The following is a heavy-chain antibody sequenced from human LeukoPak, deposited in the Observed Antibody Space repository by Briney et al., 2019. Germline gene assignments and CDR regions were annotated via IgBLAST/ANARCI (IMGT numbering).Heavy chain of an antibody. Sequence: SETLSLTCTVSGGSISSYYWSWIRQPAGKGLEWIGRIYTSGSTNYNPSLASRVTMSVDTSKNQFSLKLSSVTAADTAVYYCARDGPGLYSSSWYVSPYFDYWGQGTLVSVSS. V-gene: IGHV4-4*07. CDR2: IYTSGST. D-gene: IGHD6-13*01. J-gene: IGHJ4*02. CDR1: GGSISSYY. CDR3: ARDGPGLYSSSWYVSPYFDY.